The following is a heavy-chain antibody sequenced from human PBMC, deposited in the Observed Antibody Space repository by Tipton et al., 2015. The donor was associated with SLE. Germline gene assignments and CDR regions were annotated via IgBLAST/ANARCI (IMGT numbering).Heavy chain of an antibody. Sequence: SLRLSCAASGFNFYSFGMHWIRQAPGKGLEWVAFIQYDASYTYYTDSVKGRFTFSRDNSKNTLYLQMNGLRREDTGVYYCAKDGDYSGIDYWGQGTLVTVSS. J-gene: IGHJ4*02. V-gene: IGHV3-30*02. CDR3: AKDGDYSGIDY. CDR1: GFNFYSFG. CDR2: IQYDASYT. D-gene: IGHD4-11*01.